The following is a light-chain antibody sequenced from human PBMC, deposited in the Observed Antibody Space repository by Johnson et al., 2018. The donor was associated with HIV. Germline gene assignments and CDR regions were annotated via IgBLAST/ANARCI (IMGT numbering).Light chain of an antibody. J-gene: IGLJ1*01. Sequence: QAVLTQPPSVSAAPGQTVTISCSGSSSNVGSSFVSWYRQVPGTAPKLLIYEDNKRPSGIPDRFSGSKSGATATLGITGLQTGDEADYYCGIWDASLSPLYVFGTGTKFTVL. CDR2: EDN. CDR3: GIWDASLSPLYV. V-gene: IGLV1-51*01. CDR1: SSNVGSSF.